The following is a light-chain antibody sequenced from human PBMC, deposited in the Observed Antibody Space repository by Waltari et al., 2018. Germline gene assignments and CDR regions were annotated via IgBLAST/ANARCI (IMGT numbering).Light chain of an antibody. CDR2: VNSDGSH. CDR3: QTGGHGTWV. J-gene: IGLJ3*02. CDR1: SGHSSNI. Sequence: QLVLTQSPSASASLGASVKLTCTLSSGHSSNIIAWHQQQPEKGPRSLMKVNSDGSHSKGDEIPERCSGSSSGAERYLPSSSLQSEDEADYYCQTGGHGTWVFGGGTKLTVL. V-gene: IGLV4-69*01.